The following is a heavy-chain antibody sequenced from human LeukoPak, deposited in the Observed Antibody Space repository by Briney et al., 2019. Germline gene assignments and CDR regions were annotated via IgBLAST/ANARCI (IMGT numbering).Heavy chain of an antibody. D-gene: IGHD2-15*01. CDR2: IYSGGST. J-gene: IGHJ3*02. V-gene: IGHV3-53*01. CDR3: ARVLGDCSGGSCYSHDAFDI. Sequence: GGSLRLSCAASGFTVSSNYMNWVRQAPGKGLEWVSIIYSGGSTYYADSVKGRFTISRDNSKNTLYLQMNSLRAEDTAVYYCARVLGDCSGGSCYSHDAFDIWGRGTMVTVSS. CDR1: GFTVSSNY.